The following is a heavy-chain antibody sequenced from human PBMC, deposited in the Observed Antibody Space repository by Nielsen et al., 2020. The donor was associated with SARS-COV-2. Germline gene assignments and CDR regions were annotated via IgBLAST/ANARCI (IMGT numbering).Heavy chain of an antibody. J-gene: IGHJ6*03. CDR3: ARGHLVVVPSPILGLGPFFYSFYLDV. CDR2: VYHSGAT. D-gene: IGHD2-2*02. V-gene: IGHV4-4*02. Sequence: SETLSLTCAVFGGSVNTHAWWSWVRQAPGKGLEWIGEVYHSGATNYNPSLRSRVTLSMDKTRRHFSLRLASVSAADTAVYFCARGHLVVVPSPILGLGPFFYSFYLDVWGKGTTVIVSS. CDR1: GGSVNTHAW.